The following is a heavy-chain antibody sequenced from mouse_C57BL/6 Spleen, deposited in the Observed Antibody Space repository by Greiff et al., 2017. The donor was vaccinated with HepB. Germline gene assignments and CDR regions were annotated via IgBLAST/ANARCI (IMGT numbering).Heavy chain of an antibody. CDR2: IDPEDGDT. CDR1: GFNIKDYY. D-gene: IGHD2-2*01. CDR3: TTAGYDGRLAY. Sequence: EVQLQQSGAELVRPGASVKLSCTASGFNIKDYYMHWVKQRPEQGLEWIGRIDPEDGDTEYAPKFQGKATMTADTSSNTAYLQLSSLTSEDTAVYYCTTAGYDGRLAYWGQGTLVTVSA. V-gene: IGHV14-1*01. J-gene: IGHJ3*01.